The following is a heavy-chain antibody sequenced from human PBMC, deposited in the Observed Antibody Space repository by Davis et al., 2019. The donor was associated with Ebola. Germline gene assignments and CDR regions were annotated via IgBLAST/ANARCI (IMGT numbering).Heavy chain of an antibody. D-gene: IGHD2-15*01. CDR1: GFTFSDYW. V-gene: IGHV3-7*01. Sequence: GGSLRLSCTASGFTFSDYWMSWVRQLPGGGLQCVASIKQDEREKDYVDSVKGRFTISRDNSKNTLYLQMNSLRAEDTAVYYCARARGVVVVAATPLLFDYWGQGTLVTVSS. J-gene: IGHJ4*02. CDR3: ARARGVVVVAATPLLFDY. CDR2: IKQDEREK.